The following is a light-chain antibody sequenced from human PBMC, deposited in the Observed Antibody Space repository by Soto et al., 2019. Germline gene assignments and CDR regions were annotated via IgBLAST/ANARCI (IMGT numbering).Light chain of an antibody. J-gene: IGKJ2*01. CDR2: GAS. CDR3: QQYNDWPPKYT. V-gene: IGKV3-15*01. CDR1: QSISSN. Sequence: EIVMTQSPATLSVSPGEKATLSCGASQSISSNLAWYQQKPGQAPRLLIYGASTRATDISARFSGSGSGTEFTLTISSLQSEDFAVYYCQQYNDWPPKYTFGQGTKLEIK.